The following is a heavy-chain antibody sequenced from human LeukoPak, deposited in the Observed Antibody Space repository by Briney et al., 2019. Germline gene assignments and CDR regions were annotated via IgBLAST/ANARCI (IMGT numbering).Heavy chain of an antibody. Sequence: SETLSLTCTVSGGSISSSSYHWGWIRQPPGKGLEWIGSIYYSGSTYYNPSLKSRVSLSVDTSKKQFSLKLRSVTAADTAVYYCARRRGSGSYLTKNDWFDPWGQGTLVTVSS. CDR1: GGSISSSSYH. CDR3: ARRRGSGSYLTKNDWFDP. D-gene: IGHD3-10*01. CDR2: IYYSGST. V-gene: IGHV4-39*01. J-gene: IGHJ5*02.